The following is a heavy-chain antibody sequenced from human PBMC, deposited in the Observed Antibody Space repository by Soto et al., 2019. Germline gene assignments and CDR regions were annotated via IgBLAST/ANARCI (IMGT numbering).Heavy chain of an antibody. CDR2: ISGSGGST. J-gene: IGHJ4*02. V-gene: IGHV3-23*01. CDR3: AKAPIAVAGTTPVYFDY. D-gene: IGHD6-19*01. Sequence: GRSLRLSCAASGFTFSSYALIWVRQAPGKGLEWVSAISGSGGSTYYADSVKGRFTISRDNSKNTLYLQMNSLRAEDTAVYYCAKAPIAVAGTTPVYFDYCGQGALVTVSS. CDR1: GFTFSSYA.